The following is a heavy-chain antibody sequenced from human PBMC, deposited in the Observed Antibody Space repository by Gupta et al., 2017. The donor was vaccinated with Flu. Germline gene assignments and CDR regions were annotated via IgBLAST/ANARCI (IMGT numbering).Heavy chain of an antibody. J-gene: IGHJ4*02. V-gene: IGHV1-58*01. Sequence: RGQRPEWIGQIAVRSGNTKYAQRFLERVTISRDRSTSTTYMELTSLRSEDTAVYYCAAVTYGSGSYEYYFDSWGQGTLVSVSS. CDR2: IAVRSGNT. D-gene: IGHD3-10*01. CDR3: AAVTYGSGSYEYYFDS.